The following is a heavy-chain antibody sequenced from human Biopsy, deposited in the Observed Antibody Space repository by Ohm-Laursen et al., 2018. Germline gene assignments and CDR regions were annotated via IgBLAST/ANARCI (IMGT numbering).Heavy chain of an antibody. CDR2: IGNTGAT. V-gene: IGHV3-23*01. D-gene: IGHD3-10*01. CDR3: VKGTQLLED. CDR1: GFTFRKYA. Sequence: SLRLSCAASGFTFRKYAMSWVRQAPGKGLELVSTIGNTGATFYADSVKGRFIISRYTSKNTVYLQMNSLRVEDTAVYYCVKGTQLLEDWGQGTQVTVSS. J-gene: IGHJ4*02.